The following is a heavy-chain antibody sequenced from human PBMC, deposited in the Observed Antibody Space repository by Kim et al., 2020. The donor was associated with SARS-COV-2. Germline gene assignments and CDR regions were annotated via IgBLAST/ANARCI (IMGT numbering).Heavy chain of an antibody. Sequence: ASVKVSCKVSGYTLTELSMHWVRQAPGKGLEWMGGFDPEDGETIYAQKFQGRVTMTEDTSTDTAYMELSSLRSEDTAVYYCATHSGSHFGVVIMDYWGQGTLVTVSS. CDR3: ATHSGSHFGVVIMDY. CDR1: GYTLTELS. CDR2: FDPEDGET. J-gene: IGHJ4*02. D-gene: IGHD3-3*01. V-gene: IGHV1-24*01.